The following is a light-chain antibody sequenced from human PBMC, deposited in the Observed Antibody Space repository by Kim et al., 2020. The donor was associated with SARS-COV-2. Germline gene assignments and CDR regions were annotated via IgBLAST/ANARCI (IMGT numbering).Light chain of an antibody. V-gene: IGLV3-19*01. J-gene: IGLJ2*01. CDR2: GKN. CDR1: SRRSFY. Sequence: VVLGQTVRITCQGDSRRSFYASWYQQKPGQAPVLVIYGKNNRPAGIPDRFSGSSSGNTASLTITGAQAEDEADYYCNSRDSSGNLFGGGTQLTVL. CDR3: NSRDSSGNL.